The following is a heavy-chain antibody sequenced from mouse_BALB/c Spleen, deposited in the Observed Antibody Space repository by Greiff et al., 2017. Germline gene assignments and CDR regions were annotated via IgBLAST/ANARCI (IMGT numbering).Heavy chain of an antibody. CDR1: GYTFTDYN. V-gene: IGHV1-18*01. Sequence: VQLKESGPELVKPGASVKIPCKASGYTFTDYNMDWVKQSHGKSLEWIGDINPNNGGTIYNQKFKGKATLTVDKSSSTAYMELRSLTSEDTAVYYCASFTGWFAYWGQGTLVTVSA. D-gene: IGHD1-1*01. J-gene: IGHJ3*01. CDR2: INPNNGGT. CDR3: ASFTGWFAY.